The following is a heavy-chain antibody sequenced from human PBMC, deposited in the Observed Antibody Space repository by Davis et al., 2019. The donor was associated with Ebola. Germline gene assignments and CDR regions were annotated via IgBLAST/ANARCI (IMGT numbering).Heavy chain of an antibody. J-gene: IGHJ4*02. CDR2: IKSDGSTK. D-gene: IGHD3-10*01. CDR1: GFSFSDYY. CDR3: ARDGENYSDLDY. V-gene: IGHV3-74*01. Sequence: HTGGSLRLSCAASGFSFSDYYMTWVRQAPGKGLVWVSRIKSDGSTKSYADSVKGRFTISRDNAKNTLFLQMNSLRAEDTAVYYCARDGENYSDLDYWGQGTLVTVSS.